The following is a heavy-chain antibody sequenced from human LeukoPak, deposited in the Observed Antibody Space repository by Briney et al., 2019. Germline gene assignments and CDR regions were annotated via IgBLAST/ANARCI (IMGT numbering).Heavy chain of an antibody. Sequence: GGSLRLSCAASGFIFSNYGMSWVRQAPGKGLEWVSSISFSSTHIYYADSIQGRFTISRDNAENSLYLQMNSLRVEDTAVYYCAKGGPGWANWFDSWGLGTLVTVSS. CDR2: ISFSSTHI. D-gene: IGHD1-26*01. CDR1: GFIFSNYG. CDR3: AKGGPGWANWFDS. V-gene: IGHV3-21*06. J-gene: IGHJ5*01.